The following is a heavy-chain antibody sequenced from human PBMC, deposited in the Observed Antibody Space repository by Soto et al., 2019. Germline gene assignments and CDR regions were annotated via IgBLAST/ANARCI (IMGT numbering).Heavy chain of an antibody. Sequence: EVQLLESGGGLVQPGGSLRLSRAASGFTFSSYAMSWVRQAPGKGLEWVSAISGSGGSTYYADSVKGRFTISRDNSKNTLYLQMNSLRAEDTAVYYCAKDRYHYDFWSGDYYYGMDVWGQGTTVTVSS. D-gene: IGHD3-3*01. CDR1: GFTFSSYA. CDR3: AKDRYHYDFWSGDYYYGMDV. J-gene: IGHJ6*02. CDR2: ISGSGGST. V-gene: IGHV3-23*01.